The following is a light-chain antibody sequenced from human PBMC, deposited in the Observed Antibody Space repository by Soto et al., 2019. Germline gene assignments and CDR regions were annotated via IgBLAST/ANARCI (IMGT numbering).Light chain of an antibody. V-gene: IGKV3-15*01. CDR3: QQYNNWPPDRT. CDR2: GAS. Sequence: EIVMTQSPATLSVSPGERATLSCRASQSVGSNLAWYQQKPGQAPRLLIYGASTRATGIPARFSGSRSGTEFTLTITSLQSEDSAIYFCQQYNNWPPDRTFGQGTKLEIK. J-gene: IGKJ1*01. CDR1: QSVGSN.